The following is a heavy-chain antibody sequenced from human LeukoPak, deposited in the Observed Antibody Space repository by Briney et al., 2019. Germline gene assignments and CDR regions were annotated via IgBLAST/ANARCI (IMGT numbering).Heavy chain of an antibody. J-gene: IGHJ4*02. CDR3: ARPGASIAARSFDY. V-gene: IGHV1-2*02. Sequence: GASVKVSCKASGYTFTGYYMHWVRQAPGQGLEWMGWINPNSGGTNYAQKFQGRVTMTRDTSISTAYMELSRLRSDDTAVYHCARPGASIAARSFDYWGQGTLVTVSS. CDR2: INPNSGGT. D-gene: IGHD6-6*01. CDR1: GYTFTGYY.